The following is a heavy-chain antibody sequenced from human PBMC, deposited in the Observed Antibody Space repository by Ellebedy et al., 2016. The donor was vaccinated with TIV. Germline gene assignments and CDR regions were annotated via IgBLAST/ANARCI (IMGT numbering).Heavy chain of an antibody. V-gene: IGHV5-10-1*01. Sequence: GESLKISCQGSGYRFTSYWIDWVRQMPGKGLEWMGSIDLSTSYTNGNPSLQGHVTISADKSISTAYLQWSSLKASDTAMYYCARGSGYGPGDYWGQGTLVTVSS. J-gene: IGHJ4*02. CDR2: IDLSTSYT. CDR1: GYRFTSYW. D-gene: IGHD5-12*01. CDR3: ARGSGYGPGDY.